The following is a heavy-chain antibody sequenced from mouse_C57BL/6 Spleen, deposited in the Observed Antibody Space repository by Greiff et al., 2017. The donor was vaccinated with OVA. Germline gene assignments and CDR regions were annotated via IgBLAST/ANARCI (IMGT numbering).Heavy chain of an antibody. CDR2: IHPDSGST. D-gene: IGHD1-1*01. J-gene: IGHJ1*03. CDR3: ERVYYYGTPDV. V-gene: IGHV1-64*01. CDR1: GYTFTIYW. Sequence: QVQLQQPGAELVKPGASVKLSCKASGYTFTIYWMHWVTQRPEQGLEWIGMIHPDSGSTNYTEKFKSKATLTVDKPSSTAYMQLSSLTSEDSAVYYCERVYYYGTPDVWGTGTTVTVSS.